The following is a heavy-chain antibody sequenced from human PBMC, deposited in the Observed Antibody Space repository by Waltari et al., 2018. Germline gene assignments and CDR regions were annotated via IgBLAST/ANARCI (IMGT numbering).Heavy chain of an antibody. Sequence: QVKLVQSGAEVRRPGASVRISCKTSGYTFADFYIHWVRQAPGQGLEWMGWVNPHSGGSRFEQRVQGRVTMTRDTSTNTAYLDLGRLRSDDTAVFYCARGGGVAVPGFDYWGPGTLITVSS. CDR3: ARGGGVAVPGFDY. V-gene: IGHV1-2*02. J-gene: IGHJ4*02. CDR2: VNPHSGGS. CDR1: GYTFADFY. D-gene: IGHD6-19*01.